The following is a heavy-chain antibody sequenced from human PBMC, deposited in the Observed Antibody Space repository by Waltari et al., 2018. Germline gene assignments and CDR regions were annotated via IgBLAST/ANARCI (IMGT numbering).Heavy chain of an antibody. D-gene: IGHD7-27*01. CDR2: VSSNGAYI. J-gene: IGHJ5*02. CDR3: ARGGWGFYLDL. CDR1: GFTFSTYN. V-gene: IGHV3-21*01. Sequence: EVQLMESGGGLVKPGGSLRLSCAASGFTFSTYNMNWVRQAPGKGLELVSSVSSNGAYIHYRDSVKGRFTISRDNAKTSLYLQMNGLRDEDTAVYYCARGGWGFYLDLWGQGALVTVSS.